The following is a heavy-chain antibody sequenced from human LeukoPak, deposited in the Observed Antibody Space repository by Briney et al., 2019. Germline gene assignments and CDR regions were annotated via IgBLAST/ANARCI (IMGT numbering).Heavy chain of an antibody. D-gene: IGHD3-10*01. CDR2: IYYSGST. CDR1: GGSISSSSYY. Sequence: SETLSLTCTVSGGSISSSSYYWGWIRQPPGKGLEWIGSIYYSGSTYYNPSLKSRVTISVDTSKNQFSLKLSSVTAADTALYYCASTSYTYYYGSGSYYSQGWFDPWGQGTLVTVSP. CDR3: ASTSYTYYYGSGSYYSQGWFDP. V-gene: IGHV4-39*01. J-gene: IGHJ5*02.